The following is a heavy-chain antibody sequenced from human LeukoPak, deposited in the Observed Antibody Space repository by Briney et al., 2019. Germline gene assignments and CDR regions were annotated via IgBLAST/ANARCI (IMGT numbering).Heavy chain of an antibody. J-gene: IGHJ4*02. D-gene: IGHD4/OR15-4a*01. CDR1: GYTLTELS. CDR2: ISAYNGNT. CDR3: ARDKANLLDY. V-gene: IGHV1-18*01. Sequence: ASVKVSCKVSGYTLTELSMHWVRQAPGKGLEWMGWISAYNGNTNYAQKLQGRVTMTTDTSTSTAYMELRSLRSDDTAVYYCARDKANLLDYWGQGTLVTVSS.